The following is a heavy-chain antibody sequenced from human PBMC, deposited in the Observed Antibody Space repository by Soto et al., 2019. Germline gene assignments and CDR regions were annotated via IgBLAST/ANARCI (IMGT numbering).Heavy chain of an antibody. CDR3: ATGDYRDHAGNSY. CDR1: GFTFETYT. J-gene: IGHJ4*02. V-gene: IGHV3-48*02. Sequence: EGQLVESGGGLVQPGGSLRLSCSATGFTFETYTMIWVRQVPGKGLEWVSYINSVGSLIHYANSVRGRFTISRDNAKKSLFLHMRALRDEDSAIYYCATGDYRDHAGNSYWGQGTLVTVSS. D-gene: IGHD4-17*01. CDR2: INSVGSLI.